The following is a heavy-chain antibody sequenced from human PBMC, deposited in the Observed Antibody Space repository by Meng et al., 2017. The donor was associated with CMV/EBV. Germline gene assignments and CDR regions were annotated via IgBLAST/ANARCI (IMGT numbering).Heavy chain of an antibody. CDR2: IYTSGST. D-gene: IGHD3-22*01. CDR3: ARERVGGAYYYDSSGYYLLFDY. J-gene: IGHJ4*02. Sequence: HRLGSGPGSLRPSQPLSLPCPVSGGSISSGSYYWSWIRQPAGKGLEWIGRIYTSGSTNYNPSLKSRVTISVDTSKNQFSLKLSSVTAADTAVYYCARERVGGAYYYDSSGYYLLFDYWGQGTLVTVSS. CDR1: GGSISSGSYY. V-gene: IGHV4-61*02.